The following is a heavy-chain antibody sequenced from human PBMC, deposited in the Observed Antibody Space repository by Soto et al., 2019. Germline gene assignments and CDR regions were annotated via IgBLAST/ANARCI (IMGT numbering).Heavy chain of an antibody. J-gene: IGHJ4*02. D-gene: IGHD3-22*01. CDR3: ASLGTSHYYDSSGWDY. CDR2: IIPIFGTA. V-gene: IGHV1-69*12. Sequence: QVPLVQSGAEVKKPGSSVKVSCKASGGTFSSYAISWVRQAPGQGLEWMGGIIPIFGTANYAQKFQGRVTITADESTSTAYMELSSLRSEDTAVYYCASLGTSHYYDSSGWDYWGQGTLVTVSS. CDR1: GGTFSSYA.